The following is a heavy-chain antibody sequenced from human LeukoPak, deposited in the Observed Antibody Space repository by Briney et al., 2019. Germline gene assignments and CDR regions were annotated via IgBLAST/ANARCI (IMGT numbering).Heavy chain of an antibody. D-gene: IGHD3-10*01. V-gene: IGHV5-51*01. CDR2: IYPGDSDT. CDR3: ARQGYYGSGSYYFDY. J-gene: IGHJ4*02. Sequence: GESLKISCKGSGYSFTSYWIGWVRQMPGKGLEWMGIIYPGDSDTRYSPSFQGQVTISADKSISTAYLQWSSLKASDTAMYYCARQGYYGSGSYYFDYWGQGTLVTVSS. CDR1: GYSFTSYW.